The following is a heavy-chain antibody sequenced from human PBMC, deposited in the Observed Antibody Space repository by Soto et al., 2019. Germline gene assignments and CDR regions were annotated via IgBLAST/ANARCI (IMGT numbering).Heavy chain of an antibody. CDR1: GGTFSSYA. CDR3: ARFVRSCSGTTRYTRADG. V-gene: IGHV1-69*13. CDR2: IIPIFGTA. D-gene: IGHD2-2*01. J-gene: IGHJ6*02. Sequence: ASVKVSCKASGGTFSSYAISWVRQAPGQGLEWMGGIIPIFGTANYAQKFQGRVTITADESTSTAYMELRSVIVADTAVYHCARFVRSCSGTTRYTRADGWGQGTTVTVSS.